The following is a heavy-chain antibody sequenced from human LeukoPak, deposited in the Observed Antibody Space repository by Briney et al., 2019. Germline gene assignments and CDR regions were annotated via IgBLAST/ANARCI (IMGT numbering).Heavy chain of an antibody. CDR2: ISYDGSNK. D-gene: IGHD2-15*01. CDR3: ARDRGDIVVQFLFDY. J-gene: IGHJ4*02. Sequence: PGGPLRLSCAASGFTFSSYAMHWVRQAPGKGLEWVAVISYDGSNKYYADSVKGRFTISRDNSKNTLYLQMNSLRAEDTAVYYCARDRGDIVVQFLFDYWGQGTLVTVSS. CDR1: GFTFSSYA. V-gene: IGHV3-30*04.